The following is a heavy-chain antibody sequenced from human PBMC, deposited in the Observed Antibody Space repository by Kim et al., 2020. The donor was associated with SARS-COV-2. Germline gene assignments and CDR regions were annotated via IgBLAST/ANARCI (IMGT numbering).Heavy chain of an antibody. D-gene: IGHD3-3*01. CDR1: GFTFSSYA. V-gene: IGHV3-30-3*01. CDR3: ARDLDDFWSAPCY. CDR2: ISYDGSNK. J-gene: IGHJ4*02. Sequence: GGSLRLSCAASGFTFSSYAMHWVRQAPGKGLEWVAVISYDGSNKYYADSVKGRFTISRDNSKNTLYLQMNSLRAEDTAVYYCARDLDDFWSAPCYWGQGTLVTVSS.